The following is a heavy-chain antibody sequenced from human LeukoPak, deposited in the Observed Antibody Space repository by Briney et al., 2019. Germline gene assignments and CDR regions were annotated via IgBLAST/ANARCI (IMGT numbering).Heavy chain of an antibody. Sequence: PGGSPRLSCAPSGFTVITNDMTWVRHAPGTGLEWVSVLYSDGNTKYADSVQGRFTISRDNSKNTLYLEMNSLSPDDTAVYYCARGVEPLAANTLAYWGQGTLVTVSS. J-gene: IGHJ4*02. CDR3: ARGVEPLAANTLAY. CDR2: LYSDGNT. V-gene: IGHV3-53*01. CDR1: GFTVITND. D-gene: IGHD1-14*01.